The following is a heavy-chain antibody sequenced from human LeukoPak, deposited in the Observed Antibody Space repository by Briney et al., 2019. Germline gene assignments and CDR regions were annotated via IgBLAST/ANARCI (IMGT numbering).Heavy chain of an antibody. CDR1: GFTLSSYA. Sequence: GGSLRLSCAASGFTLSSYAMSWVCQGPGKGLEWVSAISVSGNTYHADSVKGRFTISRDNSKNTLYLQMNSLRAEDAAVYFCAKAPVTSCRGAYCYPFDSWGQGTLVTVSS. D-gene: IGHD2-21*01. J-gene: IGHJ4*02. CDR2: ISVSGNT. V-gene: IGHV3-23*01. CDR3: AKAPVTSCRGAYCYPFDS.